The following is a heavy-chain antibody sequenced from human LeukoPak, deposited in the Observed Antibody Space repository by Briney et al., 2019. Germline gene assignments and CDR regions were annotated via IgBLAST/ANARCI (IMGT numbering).Heavy chain of an antibody. D-gene: IGHD2-2*01. CDR3: AKDGHCSSINCFAEDYFYYLDV. J-gene: IGHJ6*03. CDR1: GFIFNDYR. Sequence: GGSLRLSCAAPGFIFNDYRMHWVRQAPGKALEWLSLISWDGSSKYYADSVKGRFTISRDNSKNSLYLQMNSLTTEDTALYYCAKDGHCSSINCFAEDYFYYLDVWGKGTTVTVSS. V-gene: IGHV3-43*01. CDR2: ISWDGSSK.